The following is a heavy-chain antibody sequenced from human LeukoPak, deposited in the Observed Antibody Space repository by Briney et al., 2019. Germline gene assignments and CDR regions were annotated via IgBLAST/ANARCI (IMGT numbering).Heavy chain of an antibody. D-gene: IGHD3-22*01. CDR2: ISGSGGST. J-gene: IGHJ4*02. CDR3: AKEERLYYYDSSGPLDY. Sequence: QSGGSLRLSCAASGFTFSSYAMSWVRQAPGKGLEWVSAISGSGGSTYYADSVKGRFTISRDNSKNTLYLQMNSLRAEDTALYYCAKEERLYYYDSSGPLDYWGQGTLVTVSS. V-gene: IGHV3-23*01. CDR1: GFTFSSYA.